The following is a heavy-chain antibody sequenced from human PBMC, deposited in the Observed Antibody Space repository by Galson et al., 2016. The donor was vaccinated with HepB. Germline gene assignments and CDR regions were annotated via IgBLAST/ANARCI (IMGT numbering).Heavy chain of an antibody. CDR2: IYPSGRT. CDR1: GDSISSGIYY. J-gene: IGHJ6*03. CDR3: ARGYCGGDCPFRYYYYYMDV. V-gene: IGHV4-61*02. Sequence: TLSLTCSVSGDSISSGIYYWNWIRQPAGKRPEWIGRIYPSGRTTYNPSLRSRVTLSLDTSKNHFSLKLSSVTAADSAVYYCARGYCGGDCPFRYYYYYMDVWGKGTTVTVSS. D-gene: IGHD2-21*02.